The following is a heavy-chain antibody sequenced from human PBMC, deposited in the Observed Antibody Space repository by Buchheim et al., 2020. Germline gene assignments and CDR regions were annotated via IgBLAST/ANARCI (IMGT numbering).Heavy chain of an antibody. D-gene: IGHD3-22*01. V-gene: IGHV3-74*01. Sequence: EVQLVESGGGLVQPGGSLRLSCAASGFTFSAYWMHRVRQVPGKGLVWVSRIQSDGGSTSYADSVQGRFTISRDNAKNTLYLQMNSLRAEDAAVYYCARGFYYDSSGESRPFDYWGQGT. CDR3: ARGFYYDSSGESRPFDY. CDR2: IQSDGGST. J-gene: IGHJ4*02. CDR1: GFTFSAYW.